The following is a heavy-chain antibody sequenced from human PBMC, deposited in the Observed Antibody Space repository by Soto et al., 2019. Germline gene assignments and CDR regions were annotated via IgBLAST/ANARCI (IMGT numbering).Heavy chain of an antibody. CDR3: ASSDWVGYCSGGSCYSAFDI. CDR2: ISAYNGNT. Sequence: GASVKVSCKASGYTFTSYGISWVRQAPGQGLEWMGWISAYNGNTNYAQKLQGRVTMTTDTSTSTAYMELRSLRSDDTAVYYCASSDWVGYCSGGSCYSAFDIWGQGTMVTVSS. CDR1: GYTFTSYG. J-gene: IGHJ3*02. D-gene: IGHD2-15*01. V-gene: IGHV1-18*01.